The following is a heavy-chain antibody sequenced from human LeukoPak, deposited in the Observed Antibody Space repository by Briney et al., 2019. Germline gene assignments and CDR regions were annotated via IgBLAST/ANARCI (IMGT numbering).Heavy chain of an antibody. CDR3: ARDPDSVGELPSYYFDY. CDR2: INSDGSST. CDR1: GFTFSSYW. D-gene: IGHD3-10*01. J-gene: IGHJ4*02. V-gene: IGHV3-74*01. Sequence: PGGSLRLSCAASGFTFSSYWMHWVRQAPGKGLVWVSRINSDGSSTSYADSVKGRFTISRDNAKNTLYLQMNSLRAEDTAVYYCARDPDSVGELPSYYFDYWGQGTLVTVSS.